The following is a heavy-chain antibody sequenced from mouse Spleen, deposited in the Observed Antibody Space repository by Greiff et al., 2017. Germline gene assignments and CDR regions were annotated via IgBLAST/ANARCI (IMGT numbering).Heavy chain of an antibody. Sequence: EVQLVESGGGLVQPGGSLKLSCAASGFTFSDYGMAWVRQAPRKGPEWVAFISNLAYSIYYADTVTGRFTISRENAKNTLYLEMSSLRSEDTAMYYCARSGNYAMDYWGQGTSVTVSS. CDR1: GFTFSDYG. CDR2: ISNLAYSI. CDR3: ARSGNYAMDY. V-gene: IGHV5-15*01. J-gene: IGHJ4*01. D-gene: IGHD1-3*01.